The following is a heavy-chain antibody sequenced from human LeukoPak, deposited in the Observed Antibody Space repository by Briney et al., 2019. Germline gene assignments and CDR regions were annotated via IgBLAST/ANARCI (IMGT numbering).Heavy chain of an antibody. Sequence: PGGSLRLSCVASGVNFMKIAMNWVRLTPEKGLEWVSVLDGSGGTTYYAASVQGRFTISRDNAHNTVYLQMNNLRVEDTAIYYCASERNDDFWRGYFSFDTWGQGTRVTVSS. J-gene: IGHJ5*02. D-gene: IGHD3-3*01. CDR1: GVNFMKIA. CDR3: ASERNDDFWRGYFSFDT. CDR2: LDGSGGTT. V-gene: IGHV3-23*01.